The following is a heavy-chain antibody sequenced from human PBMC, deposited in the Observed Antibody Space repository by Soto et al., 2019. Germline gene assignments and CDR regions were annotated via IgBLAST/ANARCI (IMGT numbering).Heavy chain of an antibody. CDR2: ISGSGGST. J-gene: IGHJ4*02. V-gene: IGHV3-23*01. CDR1: GFTFSSYA. D-gene: IGHD1-26*01. Sequence: EVQLLESGGSLEQPGGSLRLSCAASGFTFSSYAMRWVRQAPGKGLEWVSAISGSGGSTYYADSVKGRFTISRDNSKNTLYLQMNSLRAEDTAVYYCARRGSGSYYDYWGQGTLVIVSS. CDR3: ARRGSGSYYDY.